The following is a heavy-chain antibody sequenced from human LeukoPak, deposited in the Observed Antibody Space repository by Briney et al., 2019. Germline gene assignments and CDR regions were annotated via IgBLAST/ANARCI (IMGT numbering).Heavy chain of an antibody. CDR2: IYYSGST. CDR3: ARTKEYNWNYRYYFDY. CDR1: GGSISSYY. J-gene: IGHJ4*02. Sequence: SETLSLTCTVSGGSISSYYWSWIRQPPGKGLEWIGYIYYSGSTNYNPSLKSRVTISVDTSKNQFSLKLSSVTAADTAVYYCARTKEYNWNYRYYFDYWGQGTLVTVSS. V-gene: IGHV4-59*08. D-gene: IGHD1-7*01.